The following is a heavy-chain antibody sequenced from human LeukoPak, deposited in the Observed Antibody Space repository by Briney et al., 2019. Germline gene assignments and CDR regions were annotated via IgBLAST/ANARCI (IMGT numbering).Heavy chain of an antibody. J-gene: IGHJ6*02. V-gene: IGHV3-30-3*01. CDR2: ISYDGSNK. CDR1: GFTFSSYA. D-gene: IGHD2-2*01. Sequence: TGGSLRLSCAASGFTFSSYAMHWVRQAPGKGLEWVAVISYDGSNKYYADSVKGRFTISRDNSKNTLYLQMNGLRAEDTAVYYCARELVPAAIPLYYYYGMDVWGQGTTVTVSS. CDR3: ARELVPAAIPLYYYYGMDV.